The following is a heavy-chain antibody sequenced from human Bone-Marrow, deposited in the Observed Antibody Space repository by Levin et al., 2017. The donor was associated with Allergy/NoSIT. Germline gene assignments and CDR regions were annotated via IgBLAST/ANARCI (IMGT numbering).Heavy chain of an antibody. V-gene: IGHV3-7*01. D-gene: IGHD3-16*01. CDR2: ITPDGIAT. J-gene: IGHJ4*02. Sequence: GGSLRLSCVASGFTFSTSWMTWVRHVPGKGLEWVASITPDGIATNYLDSVKGRITISRDNAKNSLYLEMNSLTVDDTAVYYCVKDELDAYYLYWGRGTLVTISS. CDR3: VKDELDAYYLY. CDR1: GFTFSTSW.